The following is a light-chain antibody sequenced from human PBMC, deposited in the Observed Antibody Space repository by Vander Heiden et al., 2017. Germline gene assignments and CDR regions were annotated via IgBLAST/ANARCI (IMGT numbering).Light chain of an antibody. Sequence: DVVMTQSPLSLPVTLGQPASISCRSSQSLVYSDGNTYLNWFQQRPSQSPRRLIYKVSNRDSGVPDRFSGSGSCTDFTLKISRVEAEDVGVYFCMQGTNWPPTFGQGTKVEIK. V-gene: IGKV2-30*01. CDR2: KVS. CDR3: MQGTNWPPT. J-gene: IGKJ1*01. CDR1: QSLVYSDGNTY.